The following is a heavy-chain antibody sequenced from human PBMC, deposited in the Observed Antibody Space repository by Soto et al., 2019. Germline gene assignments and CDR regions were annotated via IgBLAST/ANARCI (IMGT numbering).Heavy chain of an antibody. CDR3: AKNGQPPYYYYGLDV. Sequence: GASVKVSFKASGYTFSRYGISWVRQAPGQGLEWMGWISGYNGDTNYAQKFQGRVTMTIDTSTTTAYMELRGLTSDDTAIYYCAKNGQPPYYYYGLDVWG. V-gene: IGHV1-18*01. CDR2: ISGYNGDT. CDR1: GYTFSRYG. J-gene: IGHJ6*02. D-gene: IGHD2-8*01.